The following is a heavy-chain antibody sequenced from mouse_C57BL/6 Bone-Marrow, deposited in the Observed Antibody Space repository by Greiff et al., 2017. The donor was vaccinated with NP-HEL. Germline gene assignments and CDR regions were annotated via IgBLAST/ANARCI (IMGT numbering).Heavy chain of an antibody. CDR2: IDPETGGT. CDR1: GYTFTDYE. V-gene: IGHV1-15*01. CDR3: TRIGVL. Sequence: VQLVESGAELVRPGASVTLSCKASGYTFTDYEMHWVKQTPVHGLEWIGAIDPETGGTAYNQKFKGKAILTADKSSSTAYMELRSLTSEDSAVYYCTRIGVLWGQGTLVTVSA. D-gene: IGHD3-1*01. J-gene: IGHJ3*01.